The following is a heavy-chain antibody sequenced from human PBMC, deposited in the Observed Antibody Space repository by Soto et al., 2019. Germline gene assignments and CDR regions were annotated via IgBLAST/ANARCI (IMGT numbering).Heavy chain of an antibody. CDR2: VSASGGTT. V-gene: IGHV3-23*01. CDR1: GFTFSSYA. CDR3: AKDRTSWATWGFDY. J-gene: IGHJ4*02. Sequence: EVQLLESGGGFVQPGGSLRLSCEASGFTFSSYAMSWVCQAPGRGLEWVSAVSASGGTTDYADSVQGRFTISSDNCKNTLSLQMNSLRGDDTAIYYCAKDRTSWATWGFDYWGQGTLVTVSS. D-gene: IGHD6-13*01.